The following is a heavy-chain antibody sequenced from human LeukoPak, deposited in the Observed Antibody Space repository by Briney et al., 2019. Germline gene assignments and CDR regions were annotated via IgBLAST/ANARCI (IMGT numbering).Heavy chain of an antibody. CDR1: GGSISSGSYY. V-gene: IGHV4-61*02. CDR3: ARLSSGTYGGFNY. J-gene: IGHJ4*02. CDR2: IYTSGST. D-gene: IGHD1-26*01. Sequence: PSETLSLTCTVSGGSISSGSYYWSWIRQPAGKGLEWIGRIYTSGSTYYNPSLRSRVTISVDTSKNQFSLKLTSVTAADTALYYCARLSSGTYGGFNYWGQGTLVTVSS.